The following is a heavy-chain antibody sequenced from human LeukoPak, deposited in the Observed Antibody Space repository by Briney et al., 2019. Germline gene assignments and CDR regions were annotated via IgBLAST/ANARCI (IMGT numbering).Heavy chain of an antibody. CDR3: ARVGVLDGFRPNWFDP. CDR2: IYYSGRT. CDR1: GGSISSSTYY. J-gene: IGHJ5*02. Sequence: KPSETLSLTCTVSGGSISSSTYYWGWIRQPPGKGLEWIGNIYYSGRTYYNPSLRSRVTISVDTSKNQFSLNLSSVTAADTAVYYCARVGVLDGFRPNWFDPWGQGTLVTVSS. V-gene: IGHV4-39*07. D-gene: IGHD3-16*01.